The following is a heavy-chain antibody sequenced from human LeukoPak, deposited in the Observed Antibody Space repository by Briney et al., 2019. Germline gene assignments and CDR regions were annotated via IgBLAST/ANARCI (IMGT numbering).Heavy chain of an antibody. J-gene: IGHJ4*02. Sequence: GGSLRLSCAGSGLTFSSYWMHWVRQAPGKGLVWVSRIKGDGSSTSYADSVKGRFTISRDNSKNTLYLQMNSLRAEDTAVYYCAKDLPPDYWGQGTLVTVSS. V-gene: IGHV3-74*01. CDR1: GLTFSSYW. CDR2: IKGDGSST. CDR3: AKDLPPDY.